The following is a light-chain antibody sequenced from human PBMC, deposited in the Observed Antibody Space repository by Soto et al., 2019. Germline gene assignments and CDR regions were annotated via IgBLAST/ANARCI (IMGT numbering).Light chain of an antibody. J-gene: IGKJ1*01. CDR1: QSVSSN. CDR3: QQYNSWPQT. Sequence: EIVMTQSPATLSVSPGERATLSCRASQSVSSNLAWYQQKPGQAPRLLIYGASTRATGIPARFSGSGSGTEFTLTISSLQSEDVVVYYCQQYNSWPQTFGQGTKVEIK. CDR2: GAS. V-gene: IGKV3-15*01.